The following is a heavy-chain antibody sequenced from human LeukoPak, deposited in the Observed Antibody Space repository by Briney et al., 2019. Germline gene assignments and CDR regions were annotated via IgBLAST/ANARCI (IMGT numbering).Heavy chain of an antibody. V-gene: IGHV3-33*08. D-gene: IGHD6-19*01. CDR3: ARDRSSDWHGAFDI. Sequence: PGGSLRLSCVASGFTFSSYAMSWVRQAPGKGLEWVAVIWYDGSNKFYADSLKGRFTVSRDNSKSMVYLQMSSLRAEDTAVYYCARDRSSDWHGAFDIWGQGTMVTVSS. CDR2: IWYDGSNK. J-gene: IGHJ3*02. CDR1: GFTFSSYA.